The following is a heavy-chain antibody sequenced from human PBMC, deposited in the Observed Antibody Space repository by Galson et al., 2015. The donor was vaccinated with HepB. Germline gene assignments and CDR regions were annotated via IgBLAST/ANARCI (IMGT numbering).Heavy chain of an antibody. V-gene: IGHV3-30*14. Sequence: SLRLSCAASGFTFSSYAMNWVRQAPGKGLEWVAVLSSHGDNEYYADSVKGRFTISRDNSEKTVYHQMHRLRVEDTAVYYCARTFYFDYWGQGTLVTVSS. D-gene: IGHD3-16*01. CDR3: ARTFYFDY. J-gene: IGHJ4*02. CDR2: LSSHGDNE. CDR1: GFTFSSYA.